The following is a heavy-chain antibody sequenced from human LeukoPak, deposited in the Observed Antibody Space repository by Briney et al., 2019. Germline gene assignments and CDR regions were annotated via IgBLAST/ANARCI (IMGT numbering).Heavy chain of an antibody. CDR3: ARDREYSGSRKKEYYFDY. Sequence: GGSLRLSCAASGFTFSDYYMSWIRQAPGKGLEWVSYISSSSSYTNYADSVRGRFTISRDNAKNSLYLQMNSLRAEDTAVYYCARDREYSGSRKKEYYFDYWGQGTLVTVSS. CDR1: GFTFSDYY. CDR2: ISSSSSYT. V-gene: IGHV3-11*06. J-gene: IGHJ4*02. D-gene: IGHD1-26*01.